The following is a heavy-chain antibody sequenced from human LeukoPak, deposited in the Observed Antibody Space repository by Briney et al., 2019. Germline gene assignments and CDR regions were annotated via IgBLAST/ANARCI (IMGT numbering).Heavy chain of an antibody. V-gene: IGHV4-39*07. CDR2: IYYSGST. CDR3: ARVSYYYDSSGYYSYYFDY. J-gene: IGHJ4*02. Sequence: SETLSLTCTVSGGSISSSSYYWGWIRQPPGKGLEWIGSIYYSGSTYYNPSLKSRVTISVDTSKNQFSLKLSSVTAADTAVYYCARVSYYYDSSGYYSYYFDYWGQGTLVTVSS. CDR1: GGSISSSSYY. D-gene: IGHD3-22*01.